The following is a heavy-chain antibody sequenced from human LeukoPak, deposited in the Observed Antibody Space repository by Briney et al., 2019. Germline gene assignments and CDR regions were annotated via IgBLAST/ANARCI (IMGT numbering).Heavy chain of an antibody. D-gene: IGHD1-7*01. J-gene: IGHJ6*03. CDR2: INPSGGST. V-gene: IGHV1-46*01. Sequence: GASVKVSCKASGYTFTSYYMHWVRQAPGQGLEWMGIINPSGGSTSYAQKFQGRVTMTRDTSTSTVYMEPSSLRSEDTAVYYCARDLRETGATERHYYYMDVWGKGTTVTASS. CDR3: ARDLRETGATERHYYYMDV. CDR1: GYTFTSYY.